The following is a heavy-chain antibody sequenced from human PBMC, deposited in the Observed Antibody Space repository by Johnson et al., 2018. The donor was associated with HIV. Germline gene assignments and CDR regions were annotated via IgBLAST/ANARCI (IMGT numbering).Heavy chain of an antibody. D-gene: IGHD3-22*01. CDR3: ANSGLRTYYYDTGVHDVFDI. Sequence: VQLVESGGGVVRPGGSLRLSCAASGFSFSTYWMHWVRQAPGKGLVWVSRINSDGSNTTYADSVKGRFTISRDNAKNTLYLQMSSLRDEDTAVYYCANSGLRTYYYDTGVHDVFDIWGQWTMVTVSS. V-gene: IGHV3-74*02. J-gene: IGHJ3*02. CDR2: INSDGSNT. CDR1: GFSFSTYW.